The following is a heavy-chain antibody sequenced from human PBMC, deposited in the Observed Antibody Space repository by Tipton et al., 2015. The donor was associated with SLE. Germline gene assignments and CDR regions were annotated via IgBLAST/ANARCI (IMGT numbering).Heavy chain of an antibody. CDR2: ISSSSSYI. CDR1: GFTFSSYS. Sequence: SLRLSCAASGFTFSSYSMNWVRQAPGKGLEWVSSISSSSSYIYYADSVKGRFTISRDNAKNSLYLQMNSLRAEDTAVYYCARLLVQGVTPDAFDLWGQGTMVTVSS. D-gene: IGHD3-10*01. J-gene: IGHJ3*01. V-gene: IGHV3-21*03. CDR3: ARLLVQGVTPDAFDL.